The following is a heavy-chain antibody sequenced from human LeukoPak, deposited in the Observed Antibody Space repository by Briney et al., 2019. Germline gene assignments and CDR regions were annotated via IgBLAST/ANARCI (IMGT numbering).Heavy chain of an antibody. V-gene: IGHV3-74*01. D-gene: IGHD2/OR15-2a*01. J-gene: IGHJ4*02. CDR1: GFTVSSNY. CDR2: INSDGSST. Sequence: PGGSLRLSCAASGFTVSSNYMSWVRQAPGKGLEWVSRINSDGSSTSYADSVKGRFTISRDNAKNTLYLQMNSLRAEDTAVYYCARGSRGLLWYWGQGTLVTVSS. CDR3: ARGSRGLLWY.